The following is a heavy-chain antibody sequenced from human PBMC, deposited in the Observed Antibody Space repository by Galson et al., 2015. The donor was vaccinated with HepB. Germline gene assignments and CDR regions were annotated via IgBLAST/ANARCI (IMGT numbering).Heavy chain of an antibody. Sequence: SLRLSCAASKFTFSDYAMSWVRQIPEKGLEWISSIGGTGSDTYYADSVKGRFTISRDNYRNVLYLHMNSLRADDTAVYYCVKDGTSYNSVWDPFDIWGQGTMVTVSS. V-gene: IGHV3-23*01. CDR1: KFTFSDYA. D-gene: IGHD3-10*01. CDR2: IGGTGSDT. J-gene: IGHJ3*02. CDR3: VKDGTSYNSVWDPFDI.